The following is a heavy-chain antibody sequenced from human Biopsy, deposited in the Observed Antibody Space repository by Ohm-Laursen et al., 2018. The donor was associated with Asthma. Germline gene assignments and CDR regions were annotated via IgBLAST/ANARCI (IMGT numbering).Heavy chain of an antibody. CDR3: AREEQSCSGTRCYGYFDY. CDR2: INPNSGVT. J-gene: IGHJ4*02. V-gene: IGHV1-2*04. CDR1: GYTFIGCY. Sequence: GASVKVSCKASGYTFIGCYIHWVQQAPGQGLEWMGWINPNSGVTKYAHNFQGWVTMTRDTSISAAYMELSSLTSDDTAVYYCAREEQSCSGTRCYGYFDYWGQGALVTVSS. D-gene: IGHD2-2*01.